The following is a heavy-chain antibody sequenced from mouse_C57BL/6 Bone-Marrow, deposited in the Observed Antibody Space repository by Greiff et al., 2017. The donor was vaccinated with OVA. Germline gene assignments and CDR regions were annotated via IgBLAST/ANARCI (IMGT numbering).Heavy chain of an antibody. V-gene: IGHV1-18*01. CDR3: ARDEEGSYYYAMDY. CDR2: INPNNGGT. J-gene: IGHJ4*01. D-gene: IGHD3-2*02. CDR1: GYTFTDYN. Sequence: VQLQQSGPELVKPGASVKIPCKASGYTFTDYNMDWVKQSHGKSLEWIGDINPNNGGTIYNQKFKGKATLTVDKSSSTAYMELRSLTSEDTAVYYCARDEEGSYYYAMDYWGQGTSVTVSS.